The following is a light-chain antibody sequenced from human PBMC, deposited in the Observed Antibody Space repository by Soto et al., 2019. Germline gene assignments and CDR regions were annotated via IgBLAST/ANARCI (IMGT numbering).Light chain of an antibody. CDR2: LGS. J-gene: IGKJ2*03. Sequence: EIVMTQSPLSLSVTPGEPASISCGSSQSLLHSNGYSYLDWYLQKPGQSPQLLIYLGSNRASGVPDRFSGSGSGTDFTLRISRVEVEDVGVYYCMQVLQSLYSFGQGTKVDIK. CDR1: QSLLHSNGYSY. V-gene: IGKV2-28*01. CDR3: MQVLQSLYS.